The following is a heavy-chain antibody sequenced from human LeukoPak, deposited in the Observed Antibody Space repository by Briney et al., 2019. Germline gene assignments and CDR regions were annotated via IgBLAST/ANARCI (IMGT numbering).Heavy chain of an antibody. CDR3: ARVGKSGSYYYFDY. V-gene: IGHV3-74*01. CDR1: GFTFSTYW. D-gene: IGHD1-26*01. J-gene: IGHJ4*02. Sequence: GGSLRLSCAASGFTFSTYWMYWARQAPGKGLVWVSRINTDGRNTGYADSVKGRLTISRDNAKNTLYLQMTILTAEDTAVYYCARVGKSGSYYYFDYWGQGTLVTVSS. CDR2: INTDGRNT.